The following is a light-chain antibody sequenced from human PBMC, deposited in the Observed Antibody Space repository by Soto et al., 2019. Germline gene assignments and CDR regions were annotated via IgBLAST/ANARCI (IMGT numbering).Light chain of an antibody. Sequence: IQMTQSPSSLSASVRDRVTITCRASQSIGSSLIWHRQKPGKAPELVIYGVSTLHGGLPSTFSGSGSGTDFTLTINSLRPEDFAVYFCQQSYRVPYTFGQGTTLEIK. V-gene: IGKV1-39*01. J-gene: IGKJ2*01. CDR1: QSIGSS. CDR3: QQSYRVPYT. CDR2: GVS.